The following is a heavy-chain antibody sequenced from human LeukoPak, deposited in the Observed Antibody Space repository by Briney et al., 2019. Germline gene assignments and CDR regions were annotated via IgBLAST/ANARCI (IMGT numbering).Heavy chain of an antibody. Sequence: PGGSLRLSCAASGFTFTTYWMSWVRQAPGKGLEWVANIRQDGSDKYYVDSVKGRFTISRDNAKNSLYLQMNSLRAEDTAVYYCAREDYGSGSQGYYFDYWGQGTLVTVSS. CDR3: AREDYGSGSQGYYFDY. CDR2: IRQDGSDK. J-gene: IGHJ4*02. V-gene: IGHV3-7*01. D-gene: IGHD3-10*01. CDR1: GFTFTTYW.